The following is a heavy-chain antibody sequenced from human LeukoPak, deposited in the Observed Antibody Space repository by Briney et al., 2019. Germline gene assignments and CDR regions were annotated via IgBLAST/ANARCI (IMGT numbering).Heavy chain of an antibody. CDR2: ISPNLNVK. CDR1: GFTFRNYI. D-gene: IGHD3-10*01. Sequence: GGSLGLSCEASGFTFRNYIINWVRQAPGKGLEGVAVISPNLNVKLYADSVKGRFTISRDNSRSTLYLQMNSLRPEDTAIYYCAREGYYGSGSPPSLYFDYWGQGTLVTVSS. V-gene: IGHV3-30-3*01. J-gene: IGHJ4*02. CDR3: AREGYYGSGSPPSLYFDY.